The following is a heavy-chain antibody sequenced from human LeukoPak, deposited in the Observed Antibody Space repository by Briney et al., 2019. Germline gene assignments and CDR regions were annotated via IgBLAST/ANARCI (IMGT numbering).Heavy chain of an antibody. D-gene: IGHD6-13*01. CDR3: ARLSVYSSTWLAYYMDV. Sequence: GGSLRLSCAASGFTFSSYWMHWVRQTPGKGLVWVSRLNSDGSSTSYADSVKGRFTISRDNAKNSVYLQMSSLRVEDTAAYYCARLSVYSSTWLAYYMDVWGKGTTVTVSS. V-gene: IGHV3-74*01. J-gene: IGHJ6*03. CDR1: GFTFSSYW. CDR2: LNSDGSST.